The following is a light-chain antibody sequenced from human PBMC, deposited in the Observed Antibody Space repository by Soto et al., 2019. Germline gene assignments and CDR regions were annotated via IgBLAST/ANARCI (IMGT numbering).Light chain of an antibody. V-gene: IGLV2-11*01. CDR3: CSYAGSYTYV. CDR1: SSDVGGYNY. Sequence: QSALTQPRSVSGSPGQSVTISCTGTSSDVGGYNYVSWYQHHPGKAPKLMIYDVSKRPSGVPDRFSGSKSGNTASLTISGLQAEDEADYYCCSYAGSYTYVFVTGTKLTVL. J-gene: IGLJ1*01. CDR2: DVS.